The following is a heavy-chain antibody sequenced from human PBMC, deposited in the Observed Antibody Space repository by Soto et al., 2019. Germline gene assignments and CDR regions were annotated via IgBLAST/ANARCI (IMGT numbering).Heavy chain of an antibody. J-gene: IGHJ3*02. CDR2: IYYSGST. D-gene: IGHD3-10*01. CDR3: GRQFYGSGSRGAFDI. V-gene: IGHV4-59*08. CDR1: GGSISSYY. Sequence: SETLSLTCTVSGGSISSYYWSWIRQPPGKGLEWIGYIYYSGSTNYNPSLKSRVTISVDTSKNQFSLKLSSVTAADTAVYYCGRQFYGSGSRGAFDIWGQGTMVTVSS.